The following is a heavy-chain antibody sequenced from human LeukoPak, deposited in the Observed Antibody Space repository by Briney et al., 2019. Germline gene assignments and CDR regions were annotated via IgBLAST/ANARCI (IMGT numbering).Heavy chain of an antibody. CDR1: GFTFSSYS. V-gene: IGHV3-21*01. J-gene: IGHJ4*02. CDR3: ARDLIVGAAIDY. Sequence: GGSLRLSCAASGFTFSSYSMNWVRQAPGKGLEWVSSISSSSSYIYYADSVKGRFTISRDNAKNSLYLQMNSLRAEDTAVYYCARDLIVGAAIDYWGQGTLATVSS. CDR2: ISSSSSYI. D-gene: IGHD1-26*01.